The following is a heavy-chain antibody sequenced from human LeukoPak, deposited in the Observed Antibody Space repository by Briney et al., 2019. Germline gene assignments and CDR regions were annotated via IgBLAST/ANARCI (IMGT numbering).Heavy chain of an antibody. CDR1: GFTFSSYA. CDR2: VSGTGITT. Sequence: QPGGSLRLSCAASGFTFSSYAMTWVRQAPGKGLEWVSSVSGTGITTYYADSVKGRFTVSRDNSKDTVYLQMNSLRGEDTAVYYCAKELMGFDYWGQGSLVTVSS. CDR3: AKELMGFDY. D-gene: IGHD2-8*01. J-gene: IGHJ4*02. V-gene: IGHV3-23*01.